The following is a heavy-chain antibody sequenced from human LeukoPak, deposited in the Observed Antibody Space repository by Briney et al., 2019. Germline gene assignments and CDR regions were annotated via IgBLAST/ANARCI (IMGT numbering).Heavy chain of an antibody. CDR1: GGSISSSSYY. V-gene: IGHV4-39*07. CDR2: IYYSGST. CDR3: ARVRSSSSFDY. J-gene: IGHJ4*02. Sequence: PSETLSLTCTVSGGSISSSSYYWGWIRQPPGKGLEWIGSIYYSGSTYYNPSLKSRVTISVDTSKNQFSLKLSSVTAADTAVYYCARVRSSSSFDYWGQGTLVTVSS. D-gene: IGHD6-6*01.